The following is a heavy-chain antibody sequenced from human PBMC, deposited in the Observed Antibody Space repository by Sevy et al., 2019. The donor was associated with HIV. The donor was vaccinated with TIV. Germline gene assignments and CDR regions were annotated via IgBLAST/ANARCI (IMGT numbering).Heavy chain of an antibody. D-gene: IGHD6-13*01. V-gene: IGHV3-72*01. CDR3: ASHAGIAAAGRVFDY. Sequence: GGSLRLSCAASGFTFSDHYMEWVRQAPGKGLEWVGRIRKKADSYTTEDAASVKGRFTISRDDSKNSLYLLMNSLKTEDTAVYYCASHAGIAAAGRVFDYWGQGTLVTVSS. CDR1: GFTFSDHY. CDR2: IRKKADSYTT. J-gene: IGHJ4*02.